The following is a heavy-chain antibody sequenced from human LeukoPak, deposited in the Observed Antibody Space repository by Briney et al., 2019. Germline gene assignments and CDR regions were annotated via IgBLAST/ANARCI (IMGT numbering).Heavy chain of an antibody. CDR2: IIPIFGTA. V-gene: IGHV1-69*13. Sequence: SVKVSCKASGGTFSSYAISWVRQAPGQGLEWMGGIIPIFGTANYAQKFQGRVTITADESTSTAYMELSSLRSEDTAVYYCAREGSMDYDYVWGSYPTFDYWGQGTLVTVSS. CDR1: GGTFSSYA. J-gene: IGHJ4*02. CDR3: AREGSMDYDYVWGSYPTFDY. D-gene: IGHD3-16*02.